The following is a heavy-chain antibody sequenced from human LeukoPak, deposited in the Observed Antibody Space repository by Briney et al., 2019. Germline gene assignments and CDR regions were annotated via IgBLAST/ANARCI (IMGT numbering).Heavy chain of an antibody. D-gene: IGHD3-22*01. CDR3: AIDCDRSGYYCY. CDR2: ISTYNGNT. J-gene: IGHJ4*02. CDR1: GYTFSTFG. Sequence: ASVKVSCNAFGYTFSTFGSSWVRQAPGQGLEWMRWISTYNGNTNYAQKLQGRVAINTDTSTSTAYMELRSLRSDHTAVYYCAIDCDRSGYYCYWGQGTLVTVSS. V-gene: IGHV1-18*01.